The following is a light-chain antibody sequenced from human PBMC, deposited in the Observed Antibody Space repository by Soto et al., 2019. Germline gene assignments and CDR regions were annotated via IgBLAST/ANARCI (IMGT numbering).Light chain of an antibody. CDR1: QSISSY. CDR2: AAS. J-gene: IGKJ2*01. CDR3: QQSYSTLST. V-gene: IGKV1-39*01. Sequence: DIQMNQSPSSLSASVGDRVTITCRASQSISSYLNWYQQKPGKAPKLLIYAASSLQSGVPSRFSGGGSGTDFTLTISSLQPEDFATYYCQQSYSTLSTFGQGTKLEIK.